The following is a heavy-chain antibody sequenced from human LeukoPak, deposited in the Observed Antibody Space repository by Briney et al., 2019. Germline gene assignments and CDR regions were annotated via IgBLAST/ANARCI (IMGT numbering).Heavy chain of an antibody. D-gene: IGHD5-18*01. V-gene: IGHV3-48*03. CDR3: ARSVTAPDY. CDR1: GFNFSSYE. Sequence: GGSLRLSCAASGFNFSSYEMNWVRQAPGKGLEWVSYISSSASTIYYADSVKGRFTISRDNAKNSLHLQMNSLRAEDTAVYYCARSVTAPDYWGQGTLVTVSS. J-gene: IGHJ4*02. CDR2: ISSSASTI.